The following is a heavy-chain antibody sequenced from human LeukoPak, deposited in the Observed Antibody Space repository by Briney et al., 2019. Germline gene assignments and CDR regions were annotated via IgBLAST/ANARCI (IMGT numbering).Heavy chain of an antibody. V-gene: IGHV1-46*01. J-gene: IGHJ4*02. CDR2: INPSGGST. CDR3: ASSRVGADYFDY. CDR1: GYTFTIYY. D-gene: IGHD1-26*01. Sequence: ASVKVSCKASGYTFTIYYMHWVRQAPGQGLEWMGIINPSGGSTSYAQKFQGRVTMTRDTSTSTVYMELSSLRSEDTAVYYCASSRVGADYFDYWGQGTLVTVSS.